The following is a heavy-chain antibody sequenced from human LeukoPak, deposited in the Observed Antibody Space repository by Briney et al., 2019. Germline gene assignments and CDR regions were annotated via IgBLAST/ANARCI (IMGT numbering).Heavy chain of an antibody. CDR2: IIPMFGTA. J-gene: IGHJ5*02. CDR3: ARDGRFSSSWRWFDP. CDR1: GDTFSSYA. Sequence: ASVKVSCEASGDTFSSYAISWVRQAPGQGLEWMGGIIPMFGTANYAQKFQGRVTITTDESTSTAYMELSSLRSEDTAVYYCARDGRFSSSWRWFDPWGQGTLVTVSS. D-gene: IGHD6-13*01. V-gene: IGHV1-69*05.